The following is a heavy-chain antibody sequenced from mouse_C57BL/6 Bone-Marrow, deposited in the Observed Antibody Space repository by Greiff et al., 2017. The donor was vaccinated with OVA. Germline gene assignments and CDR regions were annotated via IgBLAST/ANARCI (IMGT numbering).Heavy chain of an antibody. CDR1: GFSLTSYA. D-gene: IGHD2-1*01. CDR2: IWTGGGT. V-gene: IGHV2-9-1*01. Sequence: VQGVESGPGLVAPSQSLSITCTVSGFSLTSYAISWVRQPPGKGLEWLGVIWTGGGTNYNSALKSRLSISKDNSKSQVFLKMNSLQTDDTARYYCARNDDGLWYNWYFDVWGTGTTVTVSS. J-gene: IGHJ1*03. CDR3: ARNDDGLWYNWYFDV.